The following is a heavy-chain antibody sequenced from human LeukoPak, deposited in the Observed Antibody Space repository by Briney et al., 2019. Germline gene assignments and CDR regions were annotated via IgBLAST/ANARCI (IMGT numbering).Heavy chain of an antibody. CDR2: IYHSGST. CDR1: GYSISSGYY. CDR3: AADSSGIYY. J-gene: IGHJ4*02. D-gene: IGHD3-22*01. V-gene: IGHV4-38-2*02. Sequence: SETLSLTCTVSGYSISSGYYWGWIRQPPGKGLEWIGSIYHSGSTYCNPSLKSRVTISVDTSKNQFSLKLSSVTAVDTAVYYCAADSSGIYYWGQGTLVTVSS.